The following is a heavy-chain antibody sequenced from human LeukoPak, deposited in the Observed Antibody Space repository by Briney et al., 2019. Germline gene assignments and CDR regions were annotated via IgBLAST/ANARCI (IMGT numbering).Heavy chain of an antibody. V-gene: IGHV3-21*01. CDR2: ISGVGFNYI. CDR1: GFTFGSYG. CDR3: ARNLRFDY. Sequence: GGSLRLSCAASGFTFGSYGILWVRQAPGKGLEWVSTISGVGFNYIYYTDSVKGRFTISRDNAKKSVYLQMNGLRAEDTALYYCARNLRFDYWGQGTLVTVSS. J-gene: IGHJ4*02. D-gene: IGHD5/OR15-5a*01.